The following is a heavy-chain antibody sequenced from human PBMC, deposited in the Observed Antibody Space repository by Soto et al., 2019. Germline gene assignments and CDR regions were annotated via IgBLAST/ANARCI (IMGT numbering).Heavy chain of an antibody. CDR3: ARVTSMVLGVIDNWFDP. CDR2: IIPMYGPA. CDR1: GGTFSSYA. D-gene: IGHD3-10*01. V-gene: IGHV1-69*01. Sequence: QVPLVQSGAEVKKPGSSVTVSCKASGGTFSSYAINWVRQAPGQGLEWMGGIIPMYGPAKYAQRLQGRVTITADESTTTVYMELTSLTSQDTAVYDCARVTSMVLGVIDNWFDPWGHGTLVTVSS. J-gene: IGHJ5*02.